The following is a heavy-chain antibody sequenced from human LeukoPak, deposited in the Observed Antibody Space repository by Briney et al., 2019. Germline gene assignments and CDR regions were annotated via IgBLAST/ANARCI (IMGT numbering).Heavy chain of an antibody. J-gene: IGHJ5*02. Sequence: SETLSLTCTVSDGSISNYYWSWIRQPPGKGLEWIGYIYYSGSTKYNPSLKSRVTISVDTSKNQFSLKLSSVTAADTAVYYCARRSGDWFDPWGQGTLVTVSS. CDR2: IYYSGST. CDR1: DGSISNYY. CDR3: ARRSGDWFDP. D-gene: IGHD3-10*01. V-gene: IGHV4-59*01.